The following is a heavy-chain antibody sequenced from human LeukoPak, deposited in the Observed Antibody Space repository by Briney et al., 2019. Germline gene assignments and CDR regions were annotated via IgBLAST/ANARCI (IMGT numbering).Heavy chain of an antibody. CDR3: ARDGSGSYYNTSYYYYGMDV. CDR1: GYTFTSYA. CDR2: INAGNGNT. D-gene: IGHD3-10*01. J-gene: IGHJ6*04. V-gene: IGHV1-3*01. Sequence: ASVKVSCKASGYTFTSYAMHWVRQAPGQRLERMGWINAGNGNTKYSQKFQGRVTITRDTSASTAYMELSSLRSEDTAVYYCARDGSGSYYNTSYYYYGMDVWGKGTTVTVSS.